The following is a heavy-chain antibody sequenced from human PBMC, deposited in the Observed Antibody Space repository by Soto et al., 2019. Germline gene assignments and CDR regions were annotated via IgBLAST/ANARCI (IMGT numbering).Heavy chain of an antibody. V-gene: IGHV1-8*02. CDR3: ARGPRGGDDYSNYNWFDP. CDR1: GYTFTNYD. CDR2: MNPKSGKT. D-gene: IGHD4-4*01. Sequence: QVQLVQSGAEVKMSGASVKVSCKASGYTFTNYDINWVRQATGQGPEWLGWMNPKSGKTGYAQKFQDRFKMTGETSISTAYMELSSLRSEDTAVYYCARGPRGGDDYSNYNWFDPWGQGTLVSVSS. J-gene: IGHJ5*02.